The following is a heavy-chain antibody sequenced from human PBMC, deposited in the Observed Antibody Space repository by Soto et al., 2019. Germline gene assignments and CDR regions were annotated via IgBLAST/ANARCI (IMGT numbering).Heavy chain of an antibody. CDR1: GGSISSYY. V-gene: IGHV3-49*03. Sequence: LSLTCTVSGGSISSYYWSWFRQAPGKGLEWVGFIRSKAYGGTTEYAASVKGRFTISRDDSKSITYLQMNSLKTEDTAVYYCTRAGRHSYGPFDYWGQGTLVTAPQ. CDR3: TRAGRHSYGPFDY. D-gene: IGHD5-18*01. CDR2: IRSKAYGGTT. J-gene: IGHJ4*02.